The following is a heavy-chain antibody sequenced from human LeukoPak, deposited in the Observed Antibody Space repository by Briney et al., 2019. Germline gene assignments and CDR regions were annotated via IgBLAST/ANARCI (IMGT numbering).Heavy chain of an antibody. J-gene: IGHJ4*02. CDR2: INSDGSST. CDR3: ARVSLVGATRYFDY. V-gene: IGHV3-74*01. D-gene: IGHD1-26*01. CDR1: GFTFSSYW. Sequence: AGGSLRLSCAASGFTFSSYWMHWVRQAPGKGLVWVSRINSDGSSTSYADSVKGRFTISRDNAKNTLYLQMNSLRAEDTAVYYCARVSLVGATRYFDYWGQGTLVTVSS.